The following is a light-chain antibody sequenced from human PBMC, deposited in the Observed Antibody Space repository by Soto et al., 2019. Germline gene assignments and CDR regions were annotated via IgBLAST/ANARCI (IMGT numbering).Light chain of an antibody. Sequence: QSALTQPSSLSGSPGPSITISCTGTISDVGGYNYVSWYQQHPGKAPKLMIYEVSNRPSGVSNRFSGSKSGNTASLTISGLQAEDEADYYCSSYTSSSTYVYGTGTKVTVL. CDR2: EVS. CDR1: ISDVGGYNY. J-gene: IGLJ1*01. CDR3: SSYTSSSTYV. V-gene: IGLV2-14*01.